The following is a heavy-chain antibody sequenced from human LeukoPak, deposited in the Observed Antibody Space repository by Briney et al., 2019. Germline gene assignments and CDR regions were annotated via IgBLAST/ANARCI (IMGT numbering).Heavy chain of an antibody. J-gene: IGHJ6*02. D-gene: IGHD6-13*01. CDR3: ARAPIAAAADTYYYGMDV. CDR2: IIPILGIA. CDR1: GYTLTELS. V-gene: IGHV1-69*04. Sequence: ASVKVSCKVSGYTLTELSMHWVRQAPGQGLEWMGRIIPILGIANYAQKFQGRVTITADESTSTAYMELSSLRSEDTAVYYCARAPIAAAADTYYYGMDVWGQGTTVTVSS.